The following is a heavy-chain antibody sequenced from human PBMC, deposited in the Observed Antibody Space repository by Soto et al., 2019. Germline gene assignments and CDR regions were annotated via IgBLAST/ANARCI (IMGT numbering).Heavy chain of an antibody. Sequence: PGGSLRLSCAASGFTVSSNYMSWVRQAPGKGLEWVSVIYSGGSTYYADSVKGRFTISRDNSKNTLYLQMNSLRAGDTAVYYCATDSSGWNRPLDYWGQGTLVTVSS. CDR2: IYSGGST. CDR1: GFTVSSNY. J-gene: IGHJ4*02. CDR3: ATDSSGWNRPLDY. D-gene: IGHD6-19*01. V-gene: IGHV3-53*01.